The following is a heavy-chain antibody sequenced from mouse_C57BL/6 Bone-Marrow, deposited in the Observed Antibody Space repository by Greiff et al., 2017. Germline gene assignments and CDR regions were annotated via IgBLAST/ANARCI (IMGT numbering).Heavy chain of an antibody. CDR3: ANLLAY. CDR2: IDPSDSYT. CDR1: GYTFTSYW. J-gene: IGHJ3*01. V-gene: IGHV1-69*01. Sequence: QVQLQQPGAELVMPGASVKLSCKASGYTFTSYWMHWVKQRPGQGLEWIGEIDPSDSYTNYNQKFKGKSTLTVDKSSSTAYMQLSSLTSEDSAVYYWANLLAYWGQGTLVTVSA.